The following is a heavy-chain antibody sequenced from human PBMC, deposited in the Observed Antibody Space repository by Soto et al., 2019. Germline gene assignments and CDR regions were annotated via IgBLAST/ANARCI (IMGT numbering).Heavy chain of an antibody. CDR1: GYTFTDFG. J-gene: IGHJ5*02. V-gene: IGHV1-18*01. CDR3: AGDYGRWGEDWFDP. D-gene: IGHD3-16*01. CDR2: ISGFDGDR. Sequence: QVHLVQSGGEMKKLGASVKVSCKASGYTFTDFGISWVRQAPGQGLEWMGWISGFDGDRNYAQKFQGRVTLTTDTSGTTAYMELRSLTSDDAAIYYCAGDYGRWGEDWFDPWGQGTLVTVSS.